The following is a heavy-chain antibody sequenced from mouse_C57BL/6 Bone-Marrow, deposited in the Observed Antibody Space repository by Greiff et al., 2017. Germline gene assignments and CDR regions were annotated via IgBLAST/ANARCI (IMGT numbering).Heavy chain of an antibody. Sequence: EVKLMESGGGLVQPGGSLKLSCAASGFTFSDYYMYWVRQTPEKRLEWVAYISNGGGSTYYPDTVKGRFTISRDNAKNTLYLQMSRLKSKDTAMYYCARQGGYYGNFAWFAYWGQGTLVTVSA. D-gene: IGHD2-1*01. V-gene: IGHV5-12*01. J-gene: IGHJ3*01. CDR1: GFTFSDYY. CDR3: ARQGGYYGNFAWFAY. CDR2: ISNGGGST.